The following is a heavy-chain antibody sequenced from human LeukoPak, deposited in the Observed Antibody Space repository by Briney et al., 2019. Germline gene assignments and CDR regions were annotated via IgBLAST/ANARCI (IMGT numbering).Heavy chain of an antibody. Sequence: SETLSLTCTVSGDSITSRSYWSWIRQPPGKGLEWIGYLRHSGNTNHNSSFRGRVTFSLDTSKNQFSLILRSVTAADTAIYFCARESSTTQTNLFDYWGQGTLVTVSS. D-gene: IGHD1-14*01. CDR2: LRHSGNT. CDR3: ARESSTTQTNLFDY. J-gene: IGHJ4*02. CDR1: GDSITSRSY. V-gene: IGHV4-59*11.